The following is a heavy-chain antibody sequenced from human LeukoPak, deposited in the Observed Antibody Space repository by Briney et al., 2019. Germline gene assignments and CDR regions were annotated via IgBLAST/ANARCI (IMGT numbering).Heavy chain of an antibody. CDR1: GGSISRYY. V-gene: IGHV4-34*01. CDR2: INHSGST. J-gene: IGHJ6*02. D-gene: IGHD2/OR15-2a*01. Sequence: SETLSLTCTVSGGSISRYYWSWIRQPPGKGLEWIGEINHSGSTNYNPSLKSRVTISVDTSKNQFSLKLSSVTAADTAVYYCASSSYYYGMDVWGQGTTVTVSS. CDR3: ASSSYYYGMDV.